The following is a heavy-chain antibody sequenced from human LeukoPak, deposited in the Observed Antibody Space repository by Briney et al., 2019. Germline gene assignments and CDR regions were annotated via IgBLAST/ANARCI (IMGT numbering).Heavy chain of an antibody. V-gene: IGHV4-30-2*01. J-gene: IGHJ4*02. D-gene: IGHD4-17*01. CDR3: ASLNGDDFDY. CDR1: GGSISIGGYS. Sequence: PPQTLSLTCAVSGGSISIGGYSWSWIRQPPGKGLEWIGYIYHSGSTYYNPSLKSRVTISVDRSKNQFSLKLSSVTAADTAVYYCASLNGDDFDYWGQGTLVTASS. CDR2: IYHSGST.